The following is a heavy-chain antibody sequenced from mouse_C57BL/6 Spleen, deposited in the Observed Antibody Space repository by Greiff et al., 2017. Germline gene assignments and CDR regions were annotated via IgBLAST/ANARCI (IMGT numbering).Heavy chain of an antibody. Sequence: QVQLQQPGAELVMPGASVKLSCKASGYTFTSYWMHWVKQRPGQGLEWIGEIDPSDSYTNYNQKFKGKSTLTVDKSSSTAYMQLSSLTSEDSAVYYCSRPGGLRYYFDYWGQGTTLTVYS. CDR1: GYTFTSYW. D-gene: IGHD2-2*01. CDR3: SRPGGLRYYFDY. CDR2: IDPSDSYT. V-gene: IGHV1-69*01. J-gene: IGHJ2*01.